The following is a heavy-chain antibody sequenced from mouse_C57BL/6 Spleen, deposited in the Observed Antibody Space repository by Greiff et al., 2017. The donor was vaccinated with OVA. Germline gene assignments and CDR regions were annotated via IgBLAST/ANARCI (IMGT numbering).Heavy chain of an antibody. CDR3: ARSLIYYYGSSYDRFAY. CDR1: GYSFTGYY. V-gene: IGHV1-42*01. CDR2: INPSTGGT. D-gene: IGHD1-1*01. J-gene: IGHJ3*01. Sequence: VQLQQSGPELVKPGASVKISCKASGYSFTGYYMNWVKQSPEKSLEWIGEINPSTGGTTYNQKFKAKATLTVDKSSSTAYMQLKSLTSEDSAVYYCARSLIYYYGSSYDRFAYWGQGTLVTVSA.